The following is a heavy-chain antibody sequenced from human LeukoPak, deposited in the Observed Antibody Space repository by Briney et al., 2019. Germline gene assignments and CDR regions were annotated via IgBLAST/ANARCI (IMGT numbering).Heavy chain of an antibody. Sequence: GGSLRLSCAASGFTFSSYSMNWVRQAPGKGLEWVSYISSSSSTIYYADSVKGRFTISRDNAKNSLYLQMNSLRVEDTAVYYCARDPLRYLRVGHYDYWGQGTLVAVSS. J-gene: IGHJ4*02. CDR2: ISSSSSTI. CDR1: GFTFSSYS. D-gene: IGHD3-9*01. CDR3: ARDPLRYLRVGHYDY. V-gene: IGHV3-48*01.